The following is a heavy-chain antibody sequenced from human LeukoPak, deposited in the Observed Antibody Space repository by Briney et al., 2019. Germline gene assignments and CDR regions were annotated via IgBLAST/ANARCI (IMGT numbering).Heavy chain of an antibody. D-gene: IGHD3-22*01. Sequence: SETLSLTCTVSGGSISSGGYYWSWIRQHPGKGLEWIGYIYYSGSTYYNPSLKSRVTISVDTSKNQFSLKLSSVTAADTAVYYCARGGRRTGTYYYDSSGYHDYWGQGTLVTVSS. J-gene: IGHJ4*02. CDR3: ARGGRRTGTYYYDSSGYHDY. CDR1: GGSISSGGYY. CDR2: IYYSGST. V-gene: IGHV4-31*03.